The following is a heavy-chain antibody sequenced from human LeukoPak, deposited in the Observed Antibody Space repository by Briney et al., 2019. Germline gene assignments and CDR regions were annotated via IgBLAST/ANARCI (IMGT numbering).Heavy chain of an antibody. CDR3: ARVRVDRGYAYFDY. D-gene: IGHD5-18*01. CDR2: IDTAGDT. J-gene: IGHJ4*02. CDR1: GFTFSNYD. V-gene: IGHV3-13*01. Sequence: PGGSLRLSCAASGFTFSNYDMHWVRQATGKGLEWVSGIDTAGDTYYPGSVKGRFTISRQDAKNSLYLQMNNLRAGDTAVNYCARVRVDRGYAYFDYWGQGTLVTVSS.